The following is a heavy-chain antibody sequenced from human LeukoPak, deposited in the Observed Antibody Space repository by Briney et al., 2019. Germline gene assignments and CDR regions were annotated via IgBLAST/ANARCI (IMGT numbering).Heavy chain of an antibody. CDR1: GFTFSSYG. V-gene: IGHV3-30*02. Sequence: PGGSLRLSCEASGFTFSSYGMHWVRQAPGKGLEWVAFIRYDGSYKYYADSVKGRFTISRDNSRNTLYLQMNSLRAEDTAVYYCARGDTAMAFGMDVWGQGTTVTVSS. D-gene: IGHD5-18*01. CDR3: ARGDTAMAFGMDV. CDR2: IRYDGSYK. J-gene: IGHJ6*02.